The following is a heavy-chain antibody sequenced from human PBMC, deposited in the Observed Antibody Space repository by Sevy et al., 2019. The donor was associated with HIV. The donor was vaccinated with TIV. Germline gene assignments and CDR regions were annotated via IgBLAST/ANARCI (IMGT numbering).Heavy chain of an antibody. D-gene: IGHD3-10*01. CDR3: ARPYGSGSWEAFDI. CDR1: GFTFSTYT. CDR2: ISGSSNYI. J-gene: IGHJ3*02. V-gene: IGHV3-21*01. Sequence: GGSLRLSCAASGFTFSTYTMNWVRQAPGKGLEWVSSISGSSNYIYYADSLKGRFTISRDIAKNSLYLQMNSLRAEDTALYYCARPYGSGSWEAFDIWGQGTMVTVSS.